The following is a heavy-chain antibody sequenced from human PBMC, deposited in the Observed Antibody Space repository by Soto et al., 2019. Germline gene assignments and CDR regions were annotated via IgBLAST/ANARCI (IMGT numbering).Heavy chain of an antibody. CDR1: GFTFSPYA. V-gene: IGHV3-23*01. Sequence: XVQLLESGGGLVQPGGSLRLSCXASGFTFSPYAMTWVRXXPXXXXXXXXXISGSGGNTNYADSVKGRFTVSRDNSKRTLSLQXXSLTXEDTAIYXCXXGXXXLXXXXXXXXXDVXGRGTTVTVSS. CDR3: XXGXXXLXXXXXXXXXDV. J-gene: IGHJ6*02. CDR2: ISGSGGNT.